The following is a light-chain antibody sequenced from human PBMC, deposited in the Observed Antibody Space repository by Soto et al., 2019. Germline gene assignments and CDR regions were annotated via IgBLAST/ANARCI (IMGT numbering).Light chain of an antibody. CDR3: QQYYGLPPLT. Sequence: DIHITQSPSSLSSSILDRFTITCRSSQNITNNLSWYQQKPGKAPNLLIYHASKLAKGVTSRFSGSGSGTDFSLIITSLQREDLATYYCQQYYGLPPLTFGQGTRLEIK. CDR2: HAS. J-gene: IGKJ5*01. CDR1: QNITNN. V-gene: IGKV1-33*01.